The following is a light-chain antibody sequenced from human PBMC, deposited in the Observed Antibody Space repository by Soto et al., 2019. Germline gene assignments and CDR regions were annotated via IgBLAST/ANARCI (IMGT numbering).Light chain of an antibody. Sequence: EIVLTQSPVTLSLSPGERATLSCRASQSVSSSYLAWYQHKPGQAPRLLISGASSRATGIPDRFSGSGSGTDFTLTISRLEPEDFAVYYCQQYGTSRHGTFGQGTRLEIK. CDR3: QQYGTSRHGT. J-gene: IGKJ5*01. V-gene: IGKV3-20*01. CDR1: QSVSSSY. CDR2: GAS.